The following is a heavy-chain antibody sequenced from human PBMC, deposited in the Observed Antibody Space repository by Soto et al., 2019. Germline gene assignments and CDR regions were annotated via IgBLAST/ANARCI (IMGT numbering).Heavy chain of an antibody. J-gene: IGHJ4*02. CDR2: ISSSSSYI. CDR1: GFTFSSYS. D-gene: IGHD3-10*01. Sequence: EVQLVESGGGLVKPGGSLRLSCAASGFTFSSYSMNWVRQAPGKGLEWVSTISSSSSYIYYADSVKGRFTISRDNAKNSLYLQMNSLRAEDTAVYYCARGYYGSGRYPSLDYWGQGTLVTVSS. CDR3: ARGYYGSGRYPSLDY. V-gene: IGHV3-21*01.